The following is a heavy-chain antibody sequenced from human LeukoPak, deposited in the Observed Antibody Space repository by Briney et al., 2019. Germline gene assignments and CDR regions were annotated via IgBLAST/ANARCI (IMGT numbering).Heavy chain of an antibody. V-gene: IGHV1-2*02. J-gene: IGHJ5*02. CDR1: GYTFTGYY. Sequence: ASVKVSCKASGYTFTGYYMHWVRQAPGQGLEWMGWINPNSGGTHYAQKFQDRVTMTRDTSISTAYMELNSLRSDDTAVYYCARVDSPPWFDPWGQGTLVTVSS. CDR2: INPNSGGT. CDR3: ARVDSPPWFDP. D-gene: IGHD3-22*01.